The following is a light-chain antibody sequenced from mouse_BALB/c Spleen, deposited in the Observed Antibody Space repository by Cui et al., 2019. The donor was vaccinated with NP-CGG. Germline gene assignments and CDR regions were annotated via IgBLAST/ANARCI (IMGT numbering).Light chain of an antibody. CDR1: TGAVTSSNY. CDR3: ALWYANHWV. CDR2: GTN. Sequence: QAVLTQESALTTSPGETVTLTCRSSTGAVTSSNYANWVQEKPDHLFTGLIGGTNNRVPGVPARFSGSLIGDKAALTNAGAQTEDETIYFCALWYANHWVFGGGTRLTVL. J-gene: IGLJ1*01. V-gene: IGLV1*01.